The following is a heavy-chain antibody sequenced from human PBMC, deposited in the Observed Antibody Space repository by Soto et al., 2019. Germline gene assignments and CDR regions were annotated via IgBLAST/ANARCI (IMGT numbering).Heavy chain of an antibody. Sequence: QVKLVQSGAEVKKPGASVKVSCRASGYNFRDYYLHWVRQAPGAGLEWMGSSIPNNGDRHYAQRFQGRITLTTDTSLDTAYMEIDGPTLDDTAIYVCARSGDRRNSPAVIDTWGQGALVTVPS. CDR2: SIPNNGDR. D-gene: IGHD1-1*01. J-gene: IGHJ5*02. CDR1: GYNFRDYY. V-gene: IGHV1-2*02. CDR3: ARSGDRRNSPAVIDT.